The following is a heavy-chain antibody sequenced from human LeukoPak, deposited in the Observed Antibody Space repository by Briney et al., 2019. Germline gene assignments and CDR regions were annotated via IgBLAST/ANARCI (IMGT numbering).Heavy chain of an antibody. D-gene: IGHD1-14*01. V-gene: IGHV1-2*02. CDR2: ISPNSGGT. J-gene: IGHJ3*02. CDR3: ARDRTLDRVRSNAFDI. CDR1: GCTFTGYY. Sequence: ASVKVSRKASGCTFTGYYIHWVRQAPGQGFEWMGWISPNSGGTNYARKFQGRVTMTRDTSFITAYMELNSLRFDDTAVYYCARDRTLDRVRSNAFDIWGQGTMVTVSS.